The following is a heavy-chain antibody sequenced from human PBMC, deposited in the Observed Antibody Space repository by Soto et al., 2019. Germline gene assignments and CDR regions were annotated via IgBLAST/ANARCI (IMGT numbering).Heavy chain of an antibody. D-gene: IGHD3-22*01. Sequence: GGSLRLSCAASGFSFMAYTMHWVRQAPGKGLEWVALISFDGTKKFYADSVKGRVTISRDNSKKTLELQVNSVRPKDTAVYYCAKLGFVSSGASSVFDYWGQGSLVTVSS. CDR2: ISFDGTKK. CDR1: GFSFMAYT. CDR3: AKLGFVSSGASSVFDY. J-gene: IGHJ4*02. V-gene: IGHV3-30*18.